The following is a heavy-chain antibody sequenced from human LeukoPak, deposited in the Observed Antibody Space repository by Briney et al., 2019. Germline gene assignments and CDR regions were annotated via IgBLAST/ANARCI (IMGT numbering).Heavy chain of an antibody. CDR3: ARVGYYDSSGYKGGD. V-gene: IGHV3-21*01. CDR1: GFTFSSYS. D-gene: IGHD3-22*01. CDR2: ISSSSSYI. J-gene: IGHJ4*02. Sequence: SGGSLRLSCAASGFTFSSYSMNWVRQAPGKGLEWVSSISSSSSYIYYADSVKGLFTISRDNAKNSLYLQMNSPRAEDTAVYYCARVGYYDSSGYKGGDWGQGTLVTVSS.